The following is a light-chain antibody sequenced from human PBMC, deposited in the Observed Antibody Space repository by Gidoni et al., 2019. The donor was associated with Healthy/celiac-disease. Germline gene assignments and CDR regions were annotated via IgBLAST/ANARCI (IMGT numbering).Light chain of an antibody. CDR1: QSISSY. Sequence: DIQLTQSPSSLSASVGDRVTITCRASQSISSYLIWYQQKPGKAPKLLIYAASSLQSGVPSRFSGSGSGTDFTLTISSLQPEDFATYYCQQSYSTPYTFXQXTKLEIK. CDR3: QQSYSTPYT. J-gene: IGKJ2*01. V-gene: IGKV1-39*01. CDR2: AAS.